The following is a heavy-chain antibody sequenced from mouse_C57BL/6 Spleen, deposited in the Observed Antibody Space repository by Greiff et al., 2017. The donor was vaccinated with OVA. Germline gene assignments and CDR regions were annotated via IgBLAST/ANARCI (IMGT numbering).Heavy chain of an antibody. CDR2: ISYDGSN. J-gene: IGHJ3*01. D-gene: IGHD3-1*01. CDR3: ARERGGSAWFAY. CDR1: GYSITSGYY. Sequence: EVKLQESGPGLVKPSQSLSLTCSVTGYSITSGYYWNWIRQFPGNKLEWMGYISYDGSNNYNPSLKNRISITRDTSKNQFFLKLNSVTTEDTATYYCARERGGSAWFAYWGQGTLVTVSA. V-gene: IGHV3-6*01.